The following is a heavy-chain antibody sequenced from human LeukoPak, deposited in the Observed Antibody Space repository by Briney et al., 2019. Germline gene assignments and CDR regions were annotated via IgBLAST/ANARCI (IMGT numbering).Heavy chain of an antibody. V-gene: IGHV1-2*02. J-gene: IGHJ4*02. CDR3: ARPAAAGRGIFDY. CDR1: GYSFTGYY. Sequence: ASVKVSCKASGYSFTGYYMHWVGQAPGQGREWMGWINPNSGGTNYAQKFQGRVTMTRDTSISTAYMELSRLSSDDTAVYYCARPAAAGRGIFDYWGQGTLVTVSS. D-gene: IGHD6-13*01. CDR2: INPNSGGT.